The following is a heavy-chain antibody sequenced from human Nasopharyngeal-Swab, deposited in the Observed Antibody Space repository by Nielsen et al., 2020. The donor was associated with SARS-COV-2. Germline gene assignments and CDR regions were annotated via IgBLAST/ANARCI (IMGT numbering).Heavy chain of an antibody. CDR3: ASTPLDSSGYYYAFHH. D-gene: IGHD3-22*01. Sequence: GESLKISCAASGFTFSRYTMHWVRQAPGKGLEWVAVISYDGSNKYYADSVEGRFTISRDISKNTLYLQMNSLRAEDTAVFYCASTPLDSSGYYYAFHHWGRGTLVTVSS. V-gene: IGHV3-30-3*01. J-gene: IGHJ4*02. CDR1: GFTFSRYT. CDR2: ISYDGSNK.